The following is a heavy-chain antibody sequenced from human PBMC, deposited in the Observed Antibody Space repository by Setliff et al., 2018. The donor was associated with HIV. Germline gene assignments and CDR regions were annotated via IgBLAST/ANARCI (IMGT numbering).Heavy chain of an antibody. CDR3: AGENPDGWLHHYTDV. D-gene: IGHD2-15*01. CDR1: GGSVSSRGYY. J-gene: IGHJ6*03. CDR2: ILYGGNT. V-gene: IGHV4-39*02. Sequence: SETLSLTCTVSGGSVSSRGYYWGWIRQPPGKGPEWIANILYGGNTYYNPSLKSRVTISVDTSKNQFSLRLTSVTAADTAVYYCAGENPDGWLHHYTDVWGKGTTVTVSS.